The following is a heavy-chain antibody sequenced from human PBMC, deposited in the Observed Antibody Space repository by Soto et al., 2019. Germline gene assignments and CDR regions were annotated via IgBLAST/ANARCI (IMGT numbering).Heavy chain of an antibody. D-gene: IGHD5-12*01. Sequence: PGGSLRLSCAASGFTFSSYSMNWVRQAPGKGLEWVSVISGSGDSTYYADSVKGRFTISRDNSKNTLYLQMNSLRAEDTAVYYCARDLQGDGYTFDYWGQGILVTVSS. V-gene: IGHV3-23*01. CDR3: ARDLQGDGYTFDY. CDR1: GFTFSSYS. CDR2: ISGSGDST. J-gene: IGHJ4*02.